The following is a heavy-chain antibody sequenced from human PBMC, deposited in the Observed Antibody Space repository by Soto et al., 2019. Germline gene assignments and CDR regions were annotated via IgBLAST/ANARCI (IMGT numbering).Heavy chain of an antibody. CDR3: XXXXXXXXXXXXXFDY. J-gene: IGHJ4*02. V-gene: IGHV2-5*02. CDR1: GFSLSTSGVG. Sequence: QITLKESGPTLVKPTQTLTLTCTFSGFSLSTSGVGVGWIRQPPGKALEWLALIYWDDDKRYSPSLKSRLTITKDTSKSQVVLTMTNRDPVDTATYYCXXXXXXXXXXXXXFDYWGQGTLVTVSS. CDR2: IYWDDDK.